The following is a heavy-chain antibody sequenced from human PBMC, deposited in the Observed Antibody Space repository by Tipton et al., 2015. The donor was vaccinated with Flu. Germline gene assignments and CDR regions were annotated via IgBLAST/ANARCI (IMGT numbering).Heavy chain of an antibody. V-gene: IGHV4-34*01. CDR2: INHSGST. J-gene: IGHJ3*02. Sequence: TLSLTCAVYGGSLSGYYWSWIRQPPGKGLEWIGEINHSGSTNYNSSLKSRVTISVDTSKKQFSLKLNSVTAADTAVYYCARLSLSFNAFDIWGQGTTVIVSS. CDR3: ARLSLSFNAFDI. CDR1: GGSLSGYY. D-gene: IGHD2/OR15-2a*01.